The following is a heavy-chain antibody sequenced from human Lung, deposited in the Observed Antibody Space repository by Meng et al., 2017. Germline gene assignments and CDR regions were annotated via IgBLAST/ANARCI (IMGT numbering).Heavy chain of an antibody. CDR1: GFTFSRNA. CDR2: ISYDGSNQ. CDR3: ARNNYGDYYFDY. Sequence: QGELVEAGGGVVQPGRSLGLSCAASGFTFSRNAMHWVRQAPGKGLEWVAAISYDGSNQHYADSVKGRFTISRDNSENTLYLQMNSLRAEDTAVYYCARNNYGDYYFDYWGQGTLVTVSS. J-gene: IGHJ4*02. D-gene: IGHD4-17*01. V-gene: IGHV3-30*01.